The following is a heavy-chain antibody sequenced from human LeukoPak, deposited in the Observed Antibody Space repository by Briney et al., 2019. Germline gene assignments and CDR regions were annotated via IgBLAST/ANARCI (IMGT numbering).Heavy chain of an antibody. CDR2: INHSGST. Sequence: PSETLSLTCAVYGGSFSGYYWSWIRQPPGKGLEWIGEINHSGSTNYNPSLKSRVTISIDTSKNQFSLKLSSVTAADTAVYYCARGGGAFSGYYYRGFDYWGQGTLVTVSS. J-gene: IGHJ4*02. CDR3: ARGGGAFSGYYYRGFDY. CDR1: GGSFSGYY. V-gene: IGHV4-34*01. D-gene: IGHD3-9*01.